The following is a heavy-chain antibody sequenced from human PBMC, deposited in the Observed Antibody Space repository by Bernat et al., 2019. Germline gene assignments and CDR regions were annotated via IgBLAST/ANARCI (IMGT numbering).Heavy chain of an antibody. Sequence: QVQLVESGGGLVKPGGSLRLSCAASGFTFSDYYMSWIRQAPGKGLEWVSYISSSSSYTNYADSVKGRFTISRDNAKNSLYLQMNSLRAEDTDVYYCARDPGLLWFGELIHYFDYWGQGTLVTVSS. CDR3: ARDPGLLWFGELIHYFDY. CDR2: ISSSSSYT. V-gene: IGHV3-11*05. J-gene: IGHJ4*02. D-gene: IGHD3-10*01. CDR1: GFTFSDYY.